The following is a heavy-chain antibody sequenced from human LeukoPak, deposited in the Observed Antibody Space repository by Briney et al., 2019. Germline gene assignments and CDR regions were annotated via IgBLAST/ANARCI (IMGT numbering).Heavy chain of an antibody. Sequence: ASVKVSCKASGYTFTSYQIHWVRQAPRKGLEWVGRIDPGSGVTTYAQRFQGRVTMTRDTSTSTVYMEVSSLRSEDTAVYYCARTLYGGNSAVFNYWGQGTLVTVSS. CDR1: GYTFTSYQ. V-gene: IGHV1-46*01. D-gene: IGHD4-23*01. J-gene: IGHJ4*02. CDR2: IDPGSGVT. CDR3: ARTLYGGNSAVFNY.